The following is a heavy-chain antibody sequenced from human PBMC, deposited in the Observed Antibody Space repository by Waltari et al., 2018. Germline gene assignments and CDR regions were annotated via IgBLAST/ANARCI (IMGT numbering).Heavy chain of an antibody. CDR3: ARLPTKYYDSLGWGFFDQ. D-gene: IGHD3-22*01. J-gene: IGHJ4*02. CDR1: GDFLRDDH. CDR2: LRNTGGT. V-gene: IGHV4-59*08. Sequence: HVQLQESGPGLVKPSETLSLPCTVSGDFLRDDHSTWIRQAPGKGLEWIAYLRNTGGTKCTPSLESRVTVSAVTSKKQFSLRLTSVTAADTAVYYCARLPTKYYDSLGWGFFDQWGQGILVTVSS.